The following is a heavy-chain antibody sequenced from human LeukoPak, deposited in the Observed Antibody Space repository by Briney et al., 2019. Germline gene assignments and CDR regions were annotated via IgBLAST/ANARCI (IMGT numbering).Heavy chain of an antibody. Sequence: SVKVSCKASGGAFSSYAISWVRQAPGQGLEWMGRIIPIFGTANYAQKFQGRVTITTDESTSTAYMELSSLRSEDTAVYYCARGTTYYYDSSGYNWFDPWGQGTLVTVSS. J-gene: IGHJ5*02. CDR1: GGAFSSYA. D-gene: IGHD3-22*01. CDR3: ARGTTYYYDSSGYNWFDP. V-gene: IGHV1-69*05. CDR2: IIPIFGTA.